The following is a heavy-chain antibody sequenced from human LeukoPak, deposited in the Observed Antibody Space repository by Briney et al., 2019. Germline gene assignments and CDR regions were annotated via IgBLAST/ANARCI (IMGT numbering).Heavy chain of an antibody. J-gene: IGHJ6*03. V-gene: IGHV3-30*02. CDR3: AKGELRVYYYMDV. CDR2: IRYDGSNK. Sequence: GGSLRLSCAASGFTFSSYGMHWVRQAPGKGLEGVAFIRYDGSNKYYAGSVKGRFTISRDNSKNTLYLQMNSLRAEDTAVYYCAKGELRVYYYMDVWGKGTTVTVSS. D-gene: IGHD3-10*01. CDR1: GFTFSSYG.